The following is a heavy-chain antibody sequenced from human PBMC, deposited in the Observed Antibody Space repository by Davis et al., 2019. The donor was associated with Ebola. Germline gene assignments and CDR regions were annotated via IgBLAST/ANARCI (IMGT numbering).Heavy chain of an antibody. Sequence: GGSLRLSCAASGFTFSGSAMHWVRQASGKGLEWVGRIRSKANSYATAYAASVKGRFTISRDNSKNTLYLQMNSLRAEDTAVYYCAKGRGPYYYYGMDVWGQGTTVTVSS. CDR1: GFTFSGSA. J-gene: IGHJ6*02. CDR2: IRSKANSYAT. V-gene: IGHV3-73*01. CDR3: AKGRGPYYYYGMDV. D-gene: IGHD3/OR15-3a*01.